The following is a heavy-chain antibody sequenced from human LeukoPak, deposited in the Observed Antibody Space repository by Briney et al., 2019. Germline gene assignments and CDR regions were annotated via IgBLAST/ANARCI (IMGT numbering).Heavy chain of an antibody. V-gene: IGHV3-9*01. D-gene: IGHD2-2*01. CDR3: VKDDLQYCSAASCFLFHH. J-gene: IGHJ4*02. Sequence: PGRSVRLSCTASGFNFEDYALHWVRQAPGKGLEWVSGITWRSGTIGYADSVKGRFTISRDNARNSLFLQMDSLRTEDTALYYCVKDDLQYCSAASCFLFHHWGQGAQVTVSS. CDR2: ITWRSGTI. CDR1: GFNFEDYA.